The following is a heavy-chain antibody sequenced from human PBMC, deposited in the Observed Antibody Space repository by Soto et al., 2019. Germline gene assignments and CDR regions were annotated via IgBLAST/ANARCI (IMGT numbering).Heavy chain of an antibody. CDR1: GGTFSIYA. J-gene: IGHJ6*01. V-gene: IGHV1-69*13. CDR3: GSSLDCSVGSCDDHYYYYGMDG. Sequence: SVKVSCTASGGTFSIYAISWVRQAPGQGLEWMGGIIPIFGTANYAQKFQGRVTITADESRSTAYMELSSLRSEDTPVYYCGSSLDCSVGSCDDHYYYYGMDGRGQGTTVSV. CDR2: IIPIFGTA. D-gene: IGHD2-15*01.